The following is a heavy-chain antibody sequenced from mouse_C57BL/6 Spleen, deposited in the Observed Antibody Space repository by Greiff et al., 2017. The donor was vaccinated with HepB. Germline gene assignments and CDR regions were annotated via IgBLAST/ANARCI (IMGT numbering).Heavy chain of an antibody. Sequence: QVQLQQSGAELVRPGTSVKMSCKASGYTFTNYWIGWAKQRPGHGLEWIGDIYPGGGYTNYNEKFKGKATLTADKSSSTAYMQFSSLTSEDSAIYYGARGDYYGSSHYFDYWGQGTTLTVSS. CDR3: ARGDYYGSSHYFDY. CDR2: IYPGGGYT. D-gene: IGHD1-1*01. V-gene: IGHV1-63*01. J-gene: IGHJ2*01. CDR1: GYTFTNYW.